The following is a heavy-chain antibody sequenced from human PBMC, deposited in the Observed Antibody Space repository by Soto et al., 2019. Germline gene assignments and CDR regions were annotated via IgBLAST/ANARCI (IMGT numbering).Heavy chain of an antibody. CDR1: GFTFSSYG. Sequence: GGSLRLSCAASGFTFSSYGMHWVRQAPGKGLEWVAVISYDGSNKYYADSVKGRFTISRDNSKNTLYLQMNSLRAEDTAVYYCAKEYYYDSSGYGHWFDPWGQGTLVTVSS. D-gene: IGHD3-22*01. J-gene: IGHJ5*02. CDR2: ISYDGSNK. V-gene: IGHV3-30*18. CDR3: AKEYYYDSSGYGHWFDP.